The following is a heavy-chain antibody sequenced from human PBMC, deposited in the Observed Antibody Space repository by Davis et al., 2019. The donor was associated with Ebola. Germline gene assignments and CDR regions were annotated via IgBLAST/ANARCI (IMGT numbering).Heavy chain of an antibody. CDR2: MWYDGSNK. D-gene: IGHD3-9*01. J-gene: IGHJ6*02. Sequence: SLTLSCGPSPFPFSSYGMHWVRQAPGKGLEWVAVMWYDGSNKYYADSVKGRFTISRDNSKNTLYLQMNSLRAEDTAVYYCAKVDRYFDWLNYYGMDVWGQGATVTVSS. CDR3: AKVDRYFDWLNYYGMDV. CDR1: PFPFSSYG. V-gene: IGHV3-33*06.